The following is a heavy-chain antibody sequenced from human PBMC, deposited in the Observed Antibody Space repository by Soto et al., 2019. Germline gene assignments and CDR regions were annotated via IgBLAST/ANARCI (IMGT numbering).Heavy chain of an antibody. J-gene: IGHJ3*01. V-gene: IGHV3-48*01. CDR1: GFTFRNYG. Sequence: GGSLRLSCAASGFTFRNYGMNWVRQAPGKGLEWVSYIGIGSSTKYYADSVKGRFTISRDNAKNSLYLQMNSLRAEDTAVYYCARDKLYYYYISGRPLNAFDVCGQGTMVPVSS. D-gene: IGHD3-22*01. CDR2: IGIGSSTK. CDR3: ARDKLYYYYISGRPLNAFDV.